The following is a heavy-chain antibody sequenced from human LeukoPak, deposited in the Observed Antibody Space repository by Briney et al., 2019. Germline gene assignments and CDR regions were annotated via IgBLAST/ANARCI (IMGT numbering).Heavy chain of an antibody. Sequence: ASVKVSCKASGYTFTGYYMHWVRQAPGQGLEWMGWINPNSGGTNYAQKFQGRVTMTRDTSISTAYMELSRLRSDDTAVYYCARGEESYCSSTSCYIGFDYWGQGTLVTVSS. CDR1: GYTFTGYY. J-gene: IGHJ4*02. D-gene: IGHD2-2*02. V-gene: IGHV1-2*02. CDR2: INPNSGGT. CDR3: ARGEESYCSSTSCYIGFDY.